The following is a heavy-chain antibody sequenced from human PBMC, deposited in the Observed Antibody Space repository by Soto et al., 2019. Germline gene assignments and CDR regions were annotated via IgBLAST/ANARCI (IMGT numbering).Heavy chain of an antibody. D-gene: IGHD3-3*01. Sequence: QLHLVQSGAVVKKPGASVTVSCSASGYPVTAYYMHWVRQAPGRGLEWMGGIIPATGAAKYTQTFQGRVTMTRDTSTSTVFMELSGLTSEDTAVFYCARGGGVGVAGSAAFDMWGQGTLVTVSS. V-gene: IGHV1-2*02. CDR1: GYPVTAYY. CDR3: ARGGGVGVAGSAAFDM. J-gene: IGHJ3*02. CDR2: IIPATGAA.